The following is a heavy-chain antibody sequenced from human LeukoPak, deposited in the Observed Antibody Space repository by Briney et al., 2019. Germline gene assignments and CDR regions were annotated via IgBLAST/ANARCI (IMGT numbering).Heavy chain of an antibody. J-gene: IGHJ6*02. CDR2: IYSGGST. CDR3: ARRGPLAAAGSYYYYGMDV. Sequence: GGSLRLSCAASGFTVSSNYMSWVRQAPGKGLEWVSVIYSGGSTYYADSVKGRFTISRDNSKNTLYLQMDSLRAEDTAVYYCARRGPLAAAGSYYYYGMDVWGQGTTVTVSS. V-gene: IGHV3-53*01. D-gene: IGHD6-13*01. CDR1: GFTVSSNY.